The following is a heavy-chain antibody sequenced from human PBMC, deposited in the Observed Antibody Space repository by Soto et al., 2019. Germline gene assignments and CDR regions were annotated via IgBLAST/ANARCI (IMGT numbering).Heavy chain of an antibody. V-gene: IGHV3-23*01. CDR3: AANWYETWFDP. J-gene: IGHJ5*02. Sequence: EVQLLESGGGLVQPGGSLRLSGAASGFTFSNYAMSWVRQAPEKGLEWVSIISGSSSITYYADSVKGRFTISRDNSKNTLHLQMNSLRAEDTAVYYCAANWYETWFDPWGQGTLVTVSS. CDR2: ISGSSSIT. CDR1: GFTFSNYA. D-gene: IGHD1-1*01.